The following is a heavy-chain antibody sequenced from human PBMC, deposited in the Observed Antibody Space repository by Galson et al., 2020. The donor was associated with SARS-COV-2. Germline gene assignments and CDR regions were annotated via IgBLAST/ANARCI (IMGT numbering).Heavy chain of an antibody. Sequence: SETLSLTCTVSGGSISSYYWSWIRQPPGTGLEWLGYIYYSGSTHYNPSLKSRVTISVDTSKNQFSLKLSSVTAADTAVYYCARVLAAAYTGGYYYYYYYMDVWGKGTTVTVSS. CDR3: ARVLAAAYTGGYYYYYYYMDV. CDR1: GGSISSYY. V-gene: IGHV4-59*01. CDR2: IYYSGST. D-gene: IGHD6-13*01. J-gene: IGHJ6*03.